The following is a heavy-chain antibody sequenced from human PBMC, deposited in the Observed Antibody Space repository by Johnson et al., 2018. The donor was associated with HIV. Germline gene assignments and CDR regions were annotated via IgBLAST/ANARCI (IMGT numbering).Heavy chain of an antibody. CDR3: ARSGGYDNINAFDI. Sequence: VQLVESGGGVVQPGRSLRLSCAASGFTVSSNYMSWVRQAPGKGLEWVSVIYSGGSTYYADSVKGRFTISRDNAKNSLYLQMNSLRAEDTALYYCARSGGYDNINAFDIWGQGTVVTISS. CDR1: GFTVSSNY. V-gene: IGHV3-66*02. D-gene: IGHD3-22*01. CDR2: IYSGGST. J-gene: IGHJ3*02.